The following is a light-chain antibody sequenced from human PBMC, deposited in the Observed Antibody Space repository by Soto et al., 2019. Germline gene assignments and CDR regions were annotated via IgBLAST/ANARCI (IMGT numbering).Light chain of an antibody. Sequence: QSALTQPASVSGSPGQSITIRCTGTSNDVGSYDLVSWYRHYPGKAPTLIIYESNKRPSGVSNRFSASKSGYTASLTISGLQAEDEADYFCCSYTRSVTWVFGGGTKLTVL. CDR2: ESN. J-gene: IGLJ3*02. CDR3: CSYTRSVTWV. V-gene: IGLV2-23*01. CDR1: SNDVGSYDL.